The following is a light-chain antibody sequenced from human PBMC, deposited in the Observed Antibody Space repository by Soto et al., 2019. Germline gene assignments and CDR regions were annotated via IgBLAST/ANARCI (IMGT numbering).Light chain of an antibody. V-gene: IGKV2-28*01. CDR1: QNLLHSNGYNY. CDR3: MQALQTRT. J-gene: IGKJ1*01. CDR2: LGS. Sequence: VLTDPALSPRVTPGYPGSISYMASQNLLHSNGYNYLDWYLSKPGQSPQLLIYLGSYRASGVPDSFSGSGSGTDFTLKISRVEAEDVGVYYCMQALQTRTFGQGTKVDIK.